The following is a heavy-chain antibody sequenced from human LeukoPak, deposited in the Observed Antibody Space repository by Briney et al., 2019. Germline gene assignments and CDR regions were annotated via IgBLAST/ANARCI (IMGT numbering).Heavy chain of an antibody. J-gene: IGHJ4*02. V-gene: IGHV3-21*01. Sequence: GGSLRLSCAASGFTFSSYSMNWVRQAPGKGLEWVSSISSNNNYKYYADSVKGRFTISRDNAKNSLYLQMNSLRAEDTAVYYCARSNQADDYWGQGTLVTVSS. CDR3: ARSNQADDY. CDR1: GFTFSSYS. D-gene: IGHD4-11*01. CDR2: ISSNNNYK.